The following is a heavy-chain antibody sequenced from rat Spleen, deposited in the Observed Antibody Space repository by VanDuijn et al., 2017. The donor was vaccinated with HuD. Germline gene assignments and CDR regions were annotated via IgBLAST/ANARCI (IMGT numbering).Heavy chain of an antibody. Sequence: QVQLKESGPGLVQPSQTLSLTCTVSGFSLTSYTVSWVRQPPGKGLEWIAAISSGGSTYYNSALKSRLSTSRDTSKSQVFLKMNSLQTEDTAMYFCARPSYWGQGVMVTVSS. CDR2: ISSGGST. CDR1: GFSLTSYT. J-gene: IGHJ2*01. CDR3: ARPSY. V-gene: IGHV2-6*01.